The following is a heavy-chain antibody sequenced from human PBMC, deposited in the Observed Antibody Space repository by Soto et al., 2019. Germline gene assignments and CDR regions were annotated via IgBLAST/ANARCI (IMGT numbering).Heavy chain of an antibody. V-gene: IGHV4-39*01. D-gene: IGHD2-15*01. Sequence: SETLSLPCSVSGYSVSSSDYYWAWIRQPPGKGLEWIGSMLYSGLTYYNPSLKSRVTLSVDTSKNQFSVRLNSVTASDTAVYYCAPLSVSLSGPYGIHVWGQGTTVTVS. CDR3: APLSVSLSGPYGIHV. CDR1: GYSVSSSDYY. CDR2: MLYSGLT. J-gene: IGHJ6*02.